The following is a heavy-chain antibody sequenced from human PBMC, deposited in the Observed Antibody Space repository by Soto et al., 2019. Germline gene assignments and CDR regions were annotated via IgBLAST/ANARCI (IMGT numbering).Heavy chain of an antibody. CDR2: IYYSGST. D-gene: IGHD2-2*01. V-gene: IGHV4-39*01. Sequence: QLQLQESGPGLVKPSETLSLTCTVSGGSISSSSYYWGWIRQPPGKGLEWIGSIYYSGSTYYNPSLKSRVTISEDTSKNQFSLKLSSVIPADTAEYYCARHRDIVVVPAATMWFDPWGQGTLVTVSS. CDR1: GGSISSSSYY. J-gene: IGHJ5*02. CDR3: ARHRDIVVVPAATMWFDP.